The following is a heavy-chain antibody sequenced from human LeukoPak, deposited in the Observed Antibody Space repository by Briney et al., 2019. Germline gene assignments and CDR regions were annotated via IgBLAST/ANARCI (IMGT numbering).Heavy chain of an antibody. CDR1: GFTFTNYA. CDR2: IWYDGSDK. V-gene: IGHV3-33*01. Sequence: PGGSLRLSCAASGFTFTNYAMQWVRQAPGTGLEWVAIIWYDGSDKYYTYSVEGRFTISRDNSKNTLYLQMNSLRVDDTAVYYCVRGLSPDYWGQGTLVTVSS. CDR3: VRGLSPDY. J-gene: IGHJ4*02.